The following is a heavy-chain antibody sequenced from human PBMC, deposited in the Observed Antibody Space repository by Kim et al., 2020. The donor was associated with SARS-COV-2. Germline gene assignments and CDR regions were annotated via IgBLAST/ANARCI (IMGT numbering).Heavy chain of an antibody. CDR2: TYYRSNWYN. D-gene: IGHD1-1*01. CDR3: AKDCGTGTAGGNY. J-gene: IGHJ4*02. V-gene: IGHV6-1*01. CDR1: GDSVSSNSAA. Sequence: SQTLSLTCAISGDSVSSNSAAWNWIRQSPSRGLEWLGRTYYRSNWYNDYALSVKSRITINPDTSKNQFSLQLSSVTPDDTVVYYCAKDCGTGTAGGNYWGQGTLVTVSS.